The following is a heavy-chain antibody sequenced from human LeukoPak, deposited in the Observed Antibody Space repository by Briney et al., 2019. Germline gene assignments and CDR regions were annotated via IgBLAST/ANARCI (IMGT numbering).Heavy chain of an antibody. V-gene: IGHV3-21*01. CDR1: GFTFSSHY. J-gene: IGHJ4*02. Sequence: GGSLRLSCAASGFTFSSHYINWVRQAPGKGLEWVSSISTNSAYVSYAGSVKGRFTISRDNAKNSLYLQMNSLRGDDTAVYYCARVSSSSWFVDYWGQGTLVTVSS. D-gene: IGHD6-13*01. CDR3: ARVSSSSWFVDY. CDR2: ISTNSAYV.